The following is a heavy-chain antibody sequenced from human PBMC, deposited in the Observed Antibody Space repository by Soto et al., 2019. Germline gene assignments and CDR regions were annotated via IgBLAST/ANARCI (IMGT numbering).Heavy chain of an antibody. CDR1: GGTFSSYA. Sequence: QVQLVQSGAEVKKPGSSVKVSCKASGGTFSSYAISWVRQAPGQGLEWMGGIIPIFGTANYAQKFQGRVTITADESMSTAYMELSSLRSEDTAVYYCARDSIAAAGTPVLPPYYYYGMDVWGQGTMVTVSS. CDR3: ARDSIAAAGTPVLPPYYYYGMDV. CDR2: IIPIFGTA. D-gene: IGHD6-13*01. J-gene: IGHJ6*02. V-gene: IGHV1-69*01.